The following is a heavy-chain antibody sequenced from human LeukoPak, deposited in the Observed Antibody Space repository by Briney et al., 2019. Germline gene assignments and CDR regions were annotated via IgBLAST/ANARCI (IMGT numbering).Heavy chain of an antibody. CDR3: AREYQLLVDY. D-gene: IGHD2-2*01. CDR2: IWYDGSNK. Sequence: GGSLRPSCAASGFTFSSYGMHWVRQAPGKRLEWVAVIWYDGSNKYYADSVKGRFTISRDNSKNTLYLQMNSLRAEDTAVYYCAREYQLLVDYWGQGTLVTVSS. V-gene: IGHV3-33*01. J-gene: IGHJ4*02. CDR1: GFTFSSYG.